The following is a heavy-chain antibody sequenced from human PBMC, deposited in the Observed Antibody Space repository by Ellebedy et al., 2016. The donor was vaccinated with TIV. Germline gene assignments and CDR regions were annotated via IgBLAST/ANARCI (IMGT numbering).Heavy chain of an antibody. CDR3: ARDFNGSGSHTRYYYYGMDV. J-gene: IGHJ6*02. Sequence: ASVKVSCKTSGYTFTTYGIDWVRQAPGQGLEWMGIINPSGGSTSYAQKFQGRVTMTRDTSTSTVYMELSSLRSEDTAVYYCARDFNGSGSHTRYYYYGMDVWGQGTTVTVSS. CDR1: GYTFTTYG. CDR2: INPSGGST. V-gene: IGHV1-46*01. D-gene: IGHD3-10*01.